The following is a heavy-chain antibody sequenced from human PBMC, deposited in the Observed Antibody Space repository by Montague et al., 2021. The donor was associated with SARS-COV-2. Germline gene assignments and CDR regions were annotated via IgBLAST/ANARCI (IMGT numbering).Heavy chain of an antibody. CDR1: GASISSRSYY. CDR3: ASLPSSITFFGVVQEYYFDD. CDR2: KYYSGST. J-gene: IGHJ4*02. Sequence: SETLSLTCTVSGASISSRSYYWGWIRQPPGKGLEWIGFKYYSGSTYYNPTLKSRVTISVDTSKNQFSLKLSSVTAADTAVYYCASLPSSITFFGVVQEYYFDDWGQGTLVSVSS. D-gene: IGHD3-3*01. V-gene: IGHV4-39*01.